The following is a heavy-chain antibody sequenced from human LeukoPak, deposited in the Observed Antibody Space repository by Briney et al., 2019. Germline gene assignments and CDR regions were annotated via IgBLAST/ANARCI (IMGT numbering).Heavy chain of an antibody. J-gene: IGHJ4*02. D-gene: IGHD2-2*01. CDR3: AKDRNQLPRGY. CDR2: ISYDGSNK. Sequence: QPGRSLRLSCAASGFTFSSYAMHWVRQAPGKGLEWVAVISYDGSNKYYADSVKGRFTISRDNSKNTLYLQMNSLRAEDTAVYYCAKDRNQLPRGYWGQGTLVTVSS. V-gene: IGHV3-30-3*01. CDR1: GFTFSSYA.